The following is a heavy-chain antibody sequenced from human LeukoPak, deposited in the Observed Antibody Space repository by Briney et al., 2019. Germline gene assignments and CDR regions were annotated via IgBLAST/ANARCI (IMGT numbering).Heavy chain of an antibody. V-gene: IGHV4-59*12. CDR2: IYYSGST. Sequence: PSETLSLTCTVSGGSISSYYWSWIRQPPGKGLEWIGYIYYSGSTNYNPSLKSRVTISVDTSKNQFSLKLSSVTAADTAVYYCARGLRVFGVVITTHYYYYGMDVWGQGTTVTVSS. CDR3: ARGLRVFGVVITTHYYYYGMDV. J-gene: IGHJ6*02. CDR1: GGSISSYY. D-gene: IGHD3-3*01.